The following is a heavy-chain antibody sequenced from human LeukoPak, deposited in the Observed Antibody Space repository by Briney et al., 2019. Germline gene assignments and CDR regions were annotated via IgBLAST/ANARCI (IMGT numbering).Heavy chain of an antibody. V-gene: IGHV3-49*04. CDR2: IRSKAYGGTT. Sequence: HPGGSLRLSCTASGFTFGDYAMSWVRQAPGKGLEWVGFIRSKAYGGTTEYAASVKGRFTISRDDSKSIAYLQMNSLKTEDTAVYYCTSLTDSSGYGGDYWGQGTLVTVSS. CDR1: GFTFGDYA. CDR3: TSLTDSSGYGGDY. J-gene: IGHJ4*02. D-gene: IGHD3-22*01.